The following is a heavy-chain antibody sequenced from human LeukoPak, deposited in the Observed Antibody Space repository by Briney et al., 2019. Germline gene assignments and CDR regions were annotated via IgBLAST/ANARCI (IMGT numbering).Heavy chain of an antibody. CDR3: TREGRGSDAFDY. CDR2: IRSKAYGGTT. Sequence: GGSLRLSCTASGFTFGDCAMSWVRQAPGKGLEWVGFIRSKAYGGTTEYAASVKGRFTISRDDSKSIAYLQMNSLKTEDTAVYYCTREGRGSDAFDYWGQGTLVTVSS. J-gene: IGHJ4*02. D-gene: IGHD3-16*01. CDR1: GFTFGDCA. V-gene: IGHV3-49*04.